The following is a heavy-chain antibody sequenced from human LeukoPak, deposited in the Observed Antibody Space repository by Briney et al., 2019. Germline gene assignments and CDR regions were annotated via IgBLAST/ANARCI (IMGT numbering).Heavy chain of an antibody. J-gene: IGHJ4*02. CDR3: ARLRFDFWSGYTHPYFDY. CDR1: GGSISSSSYS. D-gene: IGHD3-3*01. CDR2: IWYRGTT. Sequence: KPSETLSLTCTVSGGSISSSSYSWGWGRQPRGRGLVWIESIWYRGTTYYNPSIKSRVTISVDTSKIQFSLKLSSVAATDTAVYFCARLRFDFWSGYTHPYFDYWGQGTLVTVSS. V-gene: IGHV4-39*01.